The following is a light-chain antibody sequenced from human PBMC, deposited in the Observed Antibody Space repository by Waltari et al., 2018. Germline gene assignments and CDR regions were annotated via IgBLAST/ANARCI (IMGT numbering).Light chain of an antibody. V-gene: IGKV1-9*01. J-gene: IGKJ1*01. CDR1: QGISSN. CDR2: RAS. Sequence: DIHLTQSPSFLSASVGDRVTITCRASQGISSNLAWYQQKPGKAPKLLIYRASTLQSGVPSRFSGSESETDFTLTISSLQPEDFATYYCLQLNSYPRTFGQGTKVEVK. CDR3: LQLNSYPRT.